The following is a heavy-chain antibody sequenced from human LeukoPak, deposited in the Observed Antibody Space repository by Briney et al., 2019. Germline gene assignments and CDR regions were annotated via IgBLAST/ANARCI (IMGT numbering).Heavy chain of an antibody. CDR2: MNPNSGNT. Sequence: ASVKVSCKASGYTFNIYDINWVRQATGQGLEWMGWMNPNSGNTGYAQKFQGRVTMTRSTSISTAYMELSSLRSEDTAVYYCARGPSKRLGYYHGMDVWGQGTTVTVSS. CDR1: GYTFNIYD. V-gene: IGHV1-8*01. J-gene: IGHJ6*02. CDR3: ARGPSKRLGYYHGMDV. D-gene: IGHD6-19*01.